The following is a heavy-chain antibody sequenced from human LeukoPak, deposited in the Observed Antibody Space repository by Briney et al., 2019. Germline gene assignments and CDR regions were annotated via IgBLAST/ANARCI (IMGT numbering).Heavy chain of an antibody. D-gene: IGHD4-11*01. V-gene: IGHV3-21*01. CDR1: GFTFSSYS. Sequence: GGSLRLSCAASGFTFSSYSMNWVRQAPGKGLEWVSSVSSSSSYIYYADSVKGRFTISRDNAKNSLYLQMNSLRAEDTAVYYCARDYSNYYYYYYMDVWGKGTTVTVSS. J-gene: IGHJ6*03. CDR2: VSSSSSYI. CDR3: ARDYSNYYYYYYMDV.